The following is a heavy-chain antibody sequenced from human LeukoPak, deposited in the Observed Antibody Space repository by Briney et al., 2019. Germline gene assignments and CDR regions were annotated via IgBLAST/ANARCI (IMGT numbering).Heavy chain of an antibody. V-gene: IGHV4-59*01. CDR1: GGSISSYY. CDR2: IYYSGST. Sequence: TPSETLSLTCTVSGGSISSYYWSWIRQPPGKGLEWIGYIYYSGSTNYNPSLKSRVTISVGTSKNQFSLKLSSVTAADTAVYYCARGGYFDWLYSVGYFDYWGQGTLVTVSS. J-gene: IGHJ4*02. D-gene: IGHD3-9*01. CDR3: ARGGYFDWLYSVGYFDY.